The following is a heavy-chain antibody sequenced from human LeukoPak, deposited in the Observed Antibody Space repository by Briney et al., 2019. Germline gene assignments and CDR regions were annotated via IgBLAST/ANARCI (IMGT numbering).Heavy chain of an antibody. CDR3: ARESKYDSSGSTLY. D-gene: IGHD3-22*01. V-gene: IGHV1-18*01. Sequence: ASVKVSCKASGYTFTSYGISWVRQAPGQGLEWMGWISAYNGNTNYAQKLQGRVTMTTDTSTSTAYMELRSLRSDDTAVYYCARESKYDSSGSTLYWGQGTLVTVSS. CDR2: ISAYNGNT. J-gene: IGHJ4*02. CDR1: GYTFTSYG.